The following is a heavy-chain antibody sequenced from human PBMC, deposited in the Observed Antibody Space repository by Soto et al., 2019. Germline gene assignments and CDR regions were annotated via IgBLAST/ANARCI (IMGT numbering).Heavy chain of an antibody. Sequence: ASVKVSCKASGYTLTTFGISWVRQAPGQGLEWMGWISTYNGDTNYAQKFQDRVTMTTDTSTNTVYMELRSLRSDDTAVYYCAREGVAPYYYYGLAFWGQGTLVTVSS. D-gene: IGHD3-16*01. V-gene: IGHV1-18*01. CDR3: AREGVAPYYYYGLAF. CDR2: ISTYNGDT. CDR1: GYTLTTFG. J-gene: IGHJ4*02.